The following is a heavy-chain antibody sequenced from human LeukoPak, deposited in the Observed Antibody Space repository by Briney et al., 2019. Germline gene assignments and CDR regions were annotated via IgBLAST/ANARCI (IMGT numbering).Heavy chain of an antibody. J-gene: IGHJ3*02. V-gene: IGHV1-46*01. CDR3: ARGSVVATNAFDI. CDR2: INPSGRNT. D-gene: IGHD5-12*01. Sequence: ASVKVSCKASGYTFTGYYMHWVRQAPGQGLEWIGIINPSGRNTSYAQKFQGRVTMTRDTSTSTVYMELSSLRSEDTALYYCARGSVVATNAFDIWGQGTMVTVSS. CDR1: GYTFTGYY.